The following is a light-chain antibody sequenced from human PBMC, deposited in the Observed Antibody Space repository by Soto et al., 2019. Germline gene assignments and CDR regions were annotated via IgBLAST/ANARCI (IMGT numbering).Light chain of an antibody. CDR3: QQYGSSPTT. CDR2: GAS. CDR1: QSVSSSY. Sequence: EIVLTQSPGTLSLSPGERATLSCRASQSVSSSYLAWYQQKPGQAPRLLIYGASSRATGIPDRFSGSGSGTDFTLTISRLEPEAFAVYYCQQYGSSPTTVGQGTKVDIK. V-gene: IGKV3-20*01. J-gene: IGKJ1*01.